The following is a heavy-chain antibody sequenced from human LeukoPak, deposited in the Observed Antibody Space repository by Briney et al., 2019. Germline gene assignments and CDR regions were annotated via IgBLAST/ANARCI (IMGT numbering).Heavy chain of an antibody. D-gene: IGHD3-10*01. CDR1: GYTFTGYY. CDR2: INPNSGGT. J-gene: IGHJ1*01. V-gene: IGHV1-2*02. Sequence: ASVKVSCKASGYTFTGYYMHWVRQAPGQGLEWMGWINPNSGGTNYAQKFQGRVTMTRDTSTSTVYMELSSLRSEDTAVYYCASYGSGSYYNGPTAEYFQHWGQGTLVTVSS. CDR3: ASYGSGSYYNGPTAEYFQH.